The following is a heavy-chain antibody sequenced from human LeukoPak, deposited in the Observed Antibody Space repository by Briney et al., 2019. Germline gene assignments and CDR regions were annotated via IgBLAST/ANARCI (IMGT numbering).Heavy chain of an antibody. V-gene: IGHV7-4-1*02. CDR2: INTDTGNP. CDR1: GYTFTNYT. D-gene: IGHD5-24*01. CDR3: ARDDTLAPGRDNYSWVDY. Sequence: GASVKVSCKASGYTFTNYTLNWVRQAPGQGLEWMGWINTDTGNPTYAQGFTGRFVFSLDTSVSTAYLQISSLKAEDTAVYYCARDDTLAPGRDNYSWVDYWGQGTLVTVSS. J-gene: IGHJ4*02.